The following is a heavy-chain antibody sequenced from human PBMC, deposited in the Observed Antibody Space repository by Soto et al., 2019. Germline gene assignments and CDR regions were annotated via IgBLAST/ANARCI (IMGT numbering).Heavy chain of an antibody. J-gene: IGHJ4*02. CDR3: ATMGTPATGLYYFDY. V-gene: IGHV4-30-4*01. CDR2: ISYSGSA. D-gene: IGHD1-7*01. CDR1: GGSISSGNYY. Sequence: SETLSLTCTVSGGSISSGNYYWSWIRQPPGKGLEWIGFISYSGSAYYNASLKSRFTISVDTSKNQFSLNLSFVTAAGTAVYYCATMGTPATGLYYFDYWGQGTLVTVSS.